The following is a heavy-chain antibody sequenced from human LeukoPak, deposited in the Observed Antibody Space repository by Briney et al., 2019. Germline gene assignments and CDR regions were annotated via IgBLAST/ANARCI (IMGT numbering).Heavy chain of an antibody. CDR2: INLYNGAT. CDR1: GYSFTAYY. V-gene: IGHV1-2*02. D-gene: IGHD1-14*01. J-gene: IGHJ4*02. Sequence: ASVKVSCKPTGYSFTAYYIFWMRQAPGQGLECMGWINLYNGATKYAQRFQSRVTMTRDTSISTAPMELSRLRSDDTATYYCASWAGGNEPVASFDYWGQGTLVSAST. CDR3: ASWAGGNEPVASFDY.